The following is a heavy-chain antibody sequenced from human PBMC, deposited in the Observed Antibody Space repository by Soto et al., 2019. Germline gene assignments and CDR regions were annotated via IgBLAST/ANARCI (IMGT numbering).Heavy chain of an antibody. D-gene: IGHD6-19*01. CDR3: AREVAVAGDYWYFDL. V-gene: IGHV1-69*01. CDR1: GGTFSSYA. Sequence: QVQLLQSGAEVKKPGSSVKVSCKASGGTFSSYAISWVRQAPGQGLEWKGGIIPIFGTANYAQKFQGRVTITADESTSTAYMELSSLRSEDTAVYYCAREVAVAGDYWYFDLWGRGTLVTVSS. CDR2: IIPIFGTA. J-gene: IGHJ2*01.